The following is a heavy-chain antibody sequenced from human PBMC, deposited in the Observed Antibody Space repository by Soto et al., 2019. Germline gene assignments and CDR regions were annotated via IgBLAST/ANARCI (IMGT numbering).Heavy chain of an antibody. CDR1: GGSISSSNW. J-gene: IGHJ2*01. V-gene: IGHV4-4*02. CDR3: ARVLLHPNVDTDWYFDL. Sequence: QVQLQESGPGLVKPSGTLSLTCAVSGGSISSSNWWSWVRQPPGKGLEWIGEIYHSGSTNYNPSLKSRVTISVDTSKNQFSLKLSSVTAADTAVYYCARVLLHPNVDTDWYFDLWGRGTLVTVSS. D-gene: IGHD5-18*01. CDR2: IYHSGST.